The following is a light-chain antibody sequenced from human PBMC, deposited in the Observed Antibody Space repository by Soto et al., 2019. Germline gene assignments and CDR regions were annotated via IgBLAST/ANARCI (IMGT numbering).Light chain of an antibody. CDR3: QQRSNWPPDWT. V-gene: IGKV3D-20*02. CDR2: GSS. CDR1: QTISSSF. Sequence: EIVLTQSPGTLSLFPGERATLSCRASQTISSSFVAWYQQKPGQAPRLLIYGSSTRATGIPDRFSGSGSGTDFTLTISSLEPEDFAVYYCQQRSNWPPDWTFGQGTKVEIK. J-gene: IGKJ1*01.